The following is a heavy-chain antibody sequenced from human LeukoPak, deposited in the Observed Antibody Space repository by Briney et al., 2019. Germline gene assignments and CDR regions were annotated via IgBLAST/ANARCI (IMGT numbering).Heavy chain of an antibody. V-gene: IGHV3-30-3*01. CDR2: ISYDENNK. CDR3: ARIGFSATTSSY. J-gene: IGHJ4*02. D-gene: IGHD2/OR15-2a*01. CDR1: GFTLTTYT. Sequence: GGSLRLSCVVTGFTLTTYTIYWVRQVPGKGLEWVAIISYDENNKYYADSVKGRFTISRDNNKDTVFLQMNNLRSEDTALYYCARIGFSATTSSYWGRGTRVIVSS.